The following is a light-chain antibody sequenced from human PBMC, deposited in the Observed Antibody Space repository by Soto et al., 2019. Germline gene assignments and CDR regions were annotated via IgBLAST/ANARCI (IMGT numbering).Light chain of an antibody. CDR2: GAS. V-gene: IGKV3-20*01. Sequence: EIVLTQSPGTLSLSPGERVTLSCRASQSVSAGFLAWYQQKPGQAPRLLISGASSRATGIPDRFSGSGSGADFSLTISRLEPEDFAVYYCQQYARSPATFGQGTKVEIK. J-gene: IGKJ1*01. CDR3: QQYARSPAT. CDR1: QSVSAGF.